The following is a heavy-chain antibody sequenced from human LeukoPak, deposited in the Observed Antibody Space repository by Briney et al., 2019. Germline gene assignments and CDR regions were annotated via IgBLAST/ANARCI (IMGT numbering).Heavy chain of an antibody. Sequence: ASVKVSCKASGYTFTSYAMNWVRQAPGQGLEWMGGIIPIFGTANYAQKFQGRVTITADESTSTAYMELSSLRSEDTAVYYCAREGYYDGSGYYSGAHFDYWGQGTLVSVSS. CDR1: GYTFTSYA. J-gene: IGHJ4*02. CDR3: AREGYYDGSGYYSGAHFDY. V-gene: IGHV1-69*13. D-gene: IGHD3-22*01. CDR2: IIPIFGTA.